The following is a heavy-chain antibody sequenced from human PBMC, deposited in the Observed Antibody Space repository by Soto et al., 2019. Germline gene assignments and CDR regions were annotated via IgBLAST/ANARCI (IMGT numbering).Heavy chain of an antibody. D-gene: IGHD3-3*01. Sequence: SETLSLTCSVSGVSVSSDDDYWTWIRQPPGKGLEWIGYICHNGRTDSNPSLKGRVTMSVDTSENQISLKLSSVTAADTAVYYCTRAYAWGGYYRSPVDSWGQGTLVTVSS. CDR1: GVSVSSDDDY. J-gene: IGHJ4*02. V-gene: IGHV4-61*08. CDR2: ICHNGRT. CDR3: TRAYAWGGYYRSPVDS.